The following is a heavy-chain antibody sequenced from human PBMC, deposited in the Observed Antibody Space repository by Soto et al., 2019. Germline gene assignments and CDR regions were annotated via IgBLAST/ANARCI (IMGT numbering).Heavy chain of an antibody. CDR3: ARVLGGSGSPVDY. D-gene: IGHD2-15*01. Sequence: GGSLRLSCAASGFTFSSFAMSWVRQAPGKGLEWVSAIRGGGGGTYYADSVKGRFTISRDNSKNTQYLQMNSLRAEDTAVYYCARVLGGSGSPVDYWGQGTLVTVSS. J-gene: IGHJ4*02. V-gene: IGHV3-23*01. CDR2: IRGGGGGT. CDR1: GFTFSSFA.